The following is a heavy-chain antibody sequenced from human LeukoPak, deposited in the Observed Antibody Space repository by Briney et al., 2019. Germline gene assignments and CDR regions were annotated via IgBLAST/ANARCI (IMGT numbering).Heavy chain of an antibody. D-gene: IGHD6-13*01. CDR3: ARESAAPGLSDY. V-gene: IGHV3-21*01. CDR1: GFTFSTYT. Sequence: PGGSLRLSCAASGFTFSTYTMNWVSQAPGKGLEWVSSISSSSSYIYYADSVRGRFTISRDNAKNSLHLQMNSLRAEDTAVYYCARESAAPGLSDYWGQGTLVTVSS. CDR2: ISSSSSYI. J-gene: IGHJ4*02.